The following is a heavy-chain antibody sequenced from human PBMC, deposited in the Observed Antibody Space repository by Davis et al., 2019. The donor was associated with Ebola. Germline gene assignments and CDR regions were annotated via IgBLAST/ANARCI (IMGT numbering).Heavy chain of an antibody. D-gene: IGHD5-24*01. V-gene: IGHV3-53*01. Sequence: GESLKISCAASGFTVSSNYMSWVRQAPGKGLEWVSVIYSGGTTYYADSVRGRFTISRDNSKNTLSLEMTYLRAEDSAVYYCARGDGYNYFDSWGQGTLVTVSS. CDR2: IYSGGTT. CDR1: GFTVSSNY. CDR3: ARGDGYNYFDS. J-gene: IGHJ4*02.